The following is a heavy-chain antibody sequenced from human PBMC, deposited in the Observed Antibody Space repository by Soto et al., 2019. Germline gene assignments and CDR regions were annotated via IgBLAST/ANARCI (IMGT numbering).Heavy chain of an antibody. Sequence: EVQLLESGGGLVQPGGSLRLSCGVSGFTFTSYAMSWVRQATGKGLEWVSAISGSGGSTSYADAVKGRFTISRDISKNTVYLQMSSLRAEDTAVYYCAKDRGHCSGGSCSYFDYWGQGTLVTVSS. J-gene: IGHJ4*02. CDR3: AKDRGHCSGGSCSYFDY. V-gene: IGHV3-23*01. CDR2: ISGSGGST. D-gene: IGHD2-15*01. CDR1: GFTFTSYA.